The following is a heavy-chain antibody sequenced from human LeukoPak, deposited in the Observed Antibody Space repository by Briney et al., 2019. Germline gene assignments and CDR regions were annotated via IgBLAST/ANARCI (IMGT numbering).Heavy chain of an antibody. D-gene: IGHD2-15*01. V-gene: IGHV4-59*01. CDR2: IYYSGST. CDR1: GGSISSYY. Sequence: SETLSLTCTVSGGSISSYYWSWIRQPPGKGLEWSGYIYYSGSTNYNPSLKSRVTISVDTSKNQFSLKLSSVTAADTAVYYCARVSPAKWLTHYYYYMDVWGKGTTVTISS. J-gene: IGHJ6*03. CDR3: ARVSPAKWLTHYYYYMDV.